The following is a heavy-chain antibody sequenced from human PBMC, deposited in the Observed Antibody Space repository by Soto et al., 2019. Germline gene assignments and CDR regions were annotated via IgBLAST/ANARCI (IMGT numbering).Heavy chain of an antibody. V-gene: IGHV1-46*01. CDR3: ARERGGWGAFDI. D-gene: IGHD3-16*01. Sequence: QVQLVQSGAEVKKPGASVKVSCKASGYTFTSYYMHWVRQAPGQGLEWMGIINPSGGSTSYAQKFQGRVTMTSDTSTSTVYMELSSLRSEDTAVYYCARERGGWGAFDIWGQGTMVTVSS. CDR2: INPSGGST. CDR1: GYTFTSYY. J-gene: IGHJ3*02.